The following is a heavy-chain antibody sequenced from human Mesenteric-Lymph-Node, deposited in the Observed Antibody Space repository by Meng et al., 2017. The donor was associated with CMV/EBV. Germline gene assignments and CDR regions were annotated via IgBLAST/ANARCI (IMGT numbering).Heavy chain of an antibody. CDR2: IYGTGIT. D-gene: IGHD2/OR15-2a*01. V-gene: IGHV4-61*08. Sequence: GQRQGSGPGLLKPSGTLSLTCIVSGVSVTSGAYHWSWIRQSPGKGLEWIGYIYGTGITIYNPSLKSRVTILLETSKNQFSLKLNSVTTADTAVYYCAKSRSSTPGIVDDWGQGTLVTVSS. CDR1: GVSVTSGAYH. CDR3: AKSRSSTPGIVDD. J-gene: IGHJ4*02.